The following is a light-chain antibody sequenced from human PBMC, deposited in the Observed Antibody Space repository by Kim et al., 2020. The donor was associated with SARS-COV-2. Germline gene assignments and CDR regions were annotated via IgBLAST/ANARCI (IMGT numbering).Light chain of an antibody. CDR3: QQYNNWPPIT. V-gene: IGKV3D-15*01. Sequence: EIVMTQSPATLSVSPGERATLSCRASQSVGSDLAWYQQKPGQTPRLLIYHASIRATGIPARFSGSGSGTEFSLSISSLQSEDFAVYHCQQYNNWPPITFGGGTKVDIK. J-gene: IGKJ4*01. CDR1: QSVGSD. CDR2: HAS.